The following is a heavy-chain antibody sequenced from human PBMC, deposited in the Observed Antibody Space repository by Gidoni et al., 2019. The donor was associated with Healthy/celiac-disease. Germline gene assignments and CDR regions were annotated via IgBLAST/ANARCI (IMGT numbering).Heavy chain of an antibody. CDR1: GDSCTSYW. V-gene: IGHV5-51*01. CDR3: ARLPSDDYTLSAFDY. CDR2: IYPGDSDT. D-gene: IGHD4-4*01. Sequence: EVQLVQSGAEVKKPGEALKISCKGSGDSCTSYWIGWVRQMPGKGLEWMGIIYPGDSDTRYSPSFQGQVTISADKSISTAYLQWSILKASDTAMYYCARLPSDDYTLSAFDYWGQGTLVTVSS. J-gene: IGHJ4*02.